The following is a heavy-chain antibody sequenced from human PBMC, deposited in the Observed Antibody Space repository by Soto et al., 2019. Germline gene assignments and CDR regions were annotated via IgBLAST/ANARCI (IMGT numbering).Heavy chain of an antibody. J-gene: IGHJ4*02. CDR3: ASVFCSSTSCPNYHFDY. Sequence: ASVKVSCKASGYTFTSYSMYWVRQAPGQGLEWMGIITPSGGSTTYAQKFQGRVTMTRDTSTSTVYMELSSLRSEDTAVYYCASVFCSSTSCPNYHFDYWGQGTLVTVSS. CDR2: ITPSGGST. D-gene: IGHD2-2*01. V-gene: IGHV1-46*03. CDR1: GYTFTSYS.